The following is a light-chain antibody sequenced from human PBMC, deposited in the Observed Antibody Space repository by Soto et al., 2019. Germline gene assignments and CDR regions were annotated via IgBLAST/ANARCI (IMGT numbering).Light chain of an antibody. J-gene: IGKJ1*01. V-gene: IGKV1-5*03. Sequence: DIQMTQSPSTLSASVGDRVTITCRASQSINNWLVWYQQKPGIAPKLLMDKESNLESGVPSRFIGSGSGTEFALAISSLQPDDFAAYDCQQYNSYPWTFGQGTKVEIK. CDR1: QSINNW. CDR2: KES. CDR3: QQYNSYPWT.